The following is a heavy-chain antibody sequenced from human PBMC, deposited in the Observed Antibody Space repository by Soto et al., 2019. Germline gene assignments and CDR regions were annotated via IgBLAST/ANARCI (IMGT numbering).Heavy chain of an antibody. CDR2: IDYSGNT. V-gene: IGHV4-39*02. J-gene: IGHJ6*02. CDR3: ARRRTSYGLDV. CDR1: GGSISSWSYY. Sequence: QMQLQESGPGLVKPSETLSLTCTVSGGSISSWSYYWGWIRQPPGKGLEWIGSIDYSGNTYYDPSLQSRVTISVDTSKNHFSLKLSSVTAADTALYYWARRRTSYGLDVWGQGTTVTVSS.